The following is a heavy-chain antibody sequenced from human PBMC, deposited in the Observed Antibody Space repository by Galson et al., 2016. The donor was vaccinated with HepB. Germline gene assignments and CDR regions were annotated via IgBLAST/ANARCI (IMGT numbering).Heavy chain of an antibody. D-gene: IGHD1-26*01. CDR1: AYTFTNYA. J-gene: IGHJ4*02. V-gene: IGHV1-3*01. CDR3: AREGNYYTLDY. CDR2: IIPGNGDT. Sequence: SVKVSCKASAYTFTNYAIHWVRQAPGQGLEWMGWIIPGNGDTKYSPPFQVRVPLARDPSANTAYMELSSLRSEDTAVYYCAREGNYYTLDYWGQGTLVTVSS.